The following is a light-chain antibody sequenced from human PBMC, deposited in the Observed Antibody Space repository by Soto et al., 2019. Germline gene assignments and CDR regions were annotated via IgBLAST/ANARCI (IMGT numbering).Light chain of an antibody. CDR3: SSYTSSSTLV. V-gene: IGLV2-14*01. J-gene: IGLJ1*01. CDR2: EVS. CDR1: SSDVGGYNY. Sequence: QSALTQPASXXXXXXXXXXISCTGTSSDVGGYNYVSWYQQHPGKAPKLIIYEVSNRPSGVSNRFSGSKSGNTASLTISGLQAEDEADYYCSSYTSSSTLVFGTGTKLTVL.